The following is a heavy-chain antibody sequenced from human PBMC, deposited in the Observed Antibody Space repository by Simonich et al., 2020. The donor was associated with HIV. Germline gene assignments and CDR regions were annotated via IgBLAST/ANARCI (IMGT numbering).Heavy chain of an antibody. J-gene: IGHJ4*02. CDR1: GFTFVDYA. CDR2: ISWNSGRI. Sequence: EVQLVESGGGLVQPGRSLRLSCAASGFTFVDYAMHWVRQAPGKGLEWVSGISWNSGRIGYADSVKGRFTISRDNAKNSLYLQMNSLRAEDMALYYCAKDRYSSSSGSFDYWGQGTLVTVSS. V-gene: IGHV3-9*03. D-gene: IGHD6-6*01. CDR3: AKDRYSSSSGSFDY.